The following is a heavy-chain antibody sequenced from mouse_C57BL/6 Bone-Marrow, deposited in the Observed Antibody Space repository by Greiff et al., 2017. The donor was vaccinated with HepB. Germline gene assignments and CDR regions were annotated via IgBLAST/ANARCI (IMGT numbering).Heavy chain of an antibody. V-gene: IGHV2-9-1*01. CDR1: GFSLTSYA. CDR2: IWTGGGT. CDR3: RDYFDY. Sequence: VKLMESGPGLVAPSQSLSITCTVSGFSLTSYAISWVRQPPGKGLEWLGVIWTGGGTNYNSALMSRLSISKDNSKSQVFLKMNSLQTDDTAMYFSRDYFDYWGQGTTLTVSS. J-gene: IGHJ2*01.